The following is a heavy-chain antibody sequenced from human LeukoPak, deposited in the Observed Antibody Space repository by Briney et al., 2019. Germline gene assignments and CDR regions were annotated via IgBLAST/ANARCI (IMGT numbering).Heavy chain of an antibody. V-gene: IGHV1-2*06. D-gene: IGHD3-22*01. Sequence: ASVKVSCKASGYTFTGYYMHWVRQAPGQGLEWMGRINPNSGGTNYARKFQGRVTMTRDTSISTAYMELSRLRSDDTAVYYCARYYYDSSGPDYWGQGTLVTVSS. CDR3: ARYYYDSSGPDY. CDR1: GYTFTGYY. J-gene: IGHJ4*02. CDR2: INPNSGGT.